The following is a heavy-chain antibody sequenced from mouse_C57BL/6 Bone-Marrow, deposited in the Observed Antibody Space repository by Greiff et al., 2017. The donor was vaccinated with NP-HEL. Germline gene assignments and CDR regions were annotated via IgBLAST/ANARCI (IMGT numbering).Heavy chain of an antibody. CDR3: AREGAYYYGAY. CDR1: GYTFTSYW. D-gene: IGHD1-1*01. J-gene: IGHJ3*01. CDR2: IYPGSGST. Sequence: QVHVKQSGAELVKPGASVKMSCKASGYTFTSYWITWVKQRPGQGLEWIGDIYPGSGSTNYNEKFKSKATLTVDTSSSTAYMQLSSLTSEDSAVYYCAREGAYYYGAYWGQGTLVTVSA. V-gene: IGHV1-55*01.